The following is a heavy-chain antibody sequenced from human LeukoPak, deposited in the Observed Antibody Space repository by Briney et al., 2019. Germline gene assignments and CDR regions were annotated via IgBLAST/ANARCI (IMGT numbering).Heavy chain of an antibody. D-gene: IGHD3-3*02. J-gene: IGHJ3*02. V-gene: IGHV4-30-2*01. Sequence: PSETLSLTCSVSGGSISSGGYYWSWIRQPPGKGLEWIGYIYHSGSTYYNPSLKSRVTISVDRSKNQFSLKLSSVTAADTAVYYCAREPTSVSAFDIWGQGTMVIVSS. CDR3: AREPTSVSAFDI. CDR1: GGSISSGGYY. CDR2: IYHSGST.